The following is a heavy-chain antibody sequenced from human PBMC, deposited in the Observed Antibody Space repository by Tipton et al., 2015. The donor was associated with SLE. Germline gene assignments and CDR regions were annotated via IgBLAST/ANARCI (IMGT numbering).Heavy chain of an antibody. V-gene: IGHV1-46*04. D-gene: IGHD6-13*01. J-gene: IGHJ6*03. CDR2: IEPSGSTI. Sequence: QLVQSGAEVKKPGASVKVSYKASGYTFTNYFMHWVRQAPGQGLELMGIIEPSGSTIYYADSVKGRFTISRDNAKNSLYLQMNSLRAEDTAVYYCAGQLLHYYYYMDVWGKGTTVTVSS. CDR1: GYTFTNYF. CDR3: AGQLLHYYYYMDV.